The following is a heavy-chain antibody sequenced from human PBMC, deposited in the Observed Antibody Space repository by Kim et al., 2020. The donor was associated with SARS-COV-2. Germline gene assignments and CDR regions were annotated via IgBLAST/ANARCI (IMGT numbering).Heavy chain of an antibody. V-gene: IGHV3-23*01. CDR1: GFTFSSYA. D-gene: IGHD3-10*01. Sequence: GGSLRLSCAASGFTFSSYAMSWVRQAPGKGLEWVSAISGSGGSTYYADSVKGRFTISRDNSKNTLYLQMNSLRAEDTAVYYCAKQKGRITMVRGVIGGGRCYYYYGMDFWGQGTTVTVSS. J-gene: IGHJ6*02. CDR3: AKQKGRITMVRGVIGGGRCYYYYGMDF. CDR2: ISGSGGST.